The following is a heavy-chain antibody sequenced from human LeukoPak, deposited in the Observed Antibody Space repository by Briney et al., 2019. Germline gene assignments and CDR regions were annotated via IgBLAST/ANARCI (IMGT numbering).Heavy chain of an antibody. CDR2: ISGSGGST. D-gene: IGHD3-16*01. Sequence: GGSLRLSCAASGFTFSSYAMSWVRQAPGKGLEWVSAISGSGGSTYYADSVKGRFTISRDNSRDTLDLQMNSLRAEDTAVYYCARDGGWFDPWGQGTLVTVSS. J-gene: IGHJ5*02. V-gene: IGHV3-23*01. CDR3: ARDGGWFDP. CDR1: GFTFSSYA.